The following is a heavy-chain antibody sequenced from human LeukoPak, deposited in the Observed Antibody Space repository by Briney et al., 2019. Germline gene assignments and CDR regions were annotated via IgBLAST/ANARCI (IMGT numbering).Heavy chain of an antibody. D-gene: IGHD2-2*02. CDR2: INHSGST. J-gene: IGHJ4*02. Sequence: SETLSLTCAIYGGSFSGYYWSWIRQPPGKGLEWIGEINHSGSTNYNPSLKSRVTMSVDTSKNQFSLKLSSVTAADTAVYYCARRYCSSTSCYTASGYWGQGTLVTVSS. V-gene: IGHV4-34*01. CDR3: ARRYCSSTSCYTASGY. CDR1: GGSFSGYY.